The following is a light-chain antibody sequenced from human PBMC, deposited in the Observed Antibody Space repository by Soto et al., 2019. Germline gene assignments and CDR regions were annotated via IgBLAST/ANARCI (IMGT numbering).Light chain of an antibody. V-gene: IGLV2-11*01. J-gene: IGLJ2*01. Sequence: QSALTQPRSVSGSPGQSVTISCTGTSSDVGGYNYVSWYREHPGKAPKLMIYDVSNRPSGVPDRFSGSKSSNTASLTISGLQAEDEADYYCFSYAGRNTVVFGGGTKVTVL. CDR3: FSYAGRNTVV. CDR2: DVS. CDR1: SSDVGGYNY.